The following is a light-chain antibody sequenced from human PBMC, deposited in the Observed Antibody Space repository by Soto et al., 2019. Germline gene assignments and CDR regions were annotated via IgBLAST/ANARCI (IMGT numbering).Light chain of an antibody. Sequence: EIVLTQSPATLSLSPGERATLSCRASQSVGSYLAWYQQKPGQAPRLLISDASNRATGIPSRFSGSGSGTDFTLTISSLEPEDFAVYYCQQHSNWPPLYTFGQGTKVDIK. CDR2: DAS. CDR1: QSVGSY. V-gene: IGKV3-11*01. J-gene: IGKJ2*01. CDR3: QQHSNWPPLYT.